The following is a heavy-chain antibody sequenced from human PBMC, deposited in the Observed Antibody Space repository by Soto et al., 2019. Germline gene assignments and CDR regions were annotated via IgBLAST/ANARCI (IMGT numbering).Heavy chain of an antibody. Sequence: XSVKVSCTTSGYTFSNYGITWVRQAPGQPLEWLGWISLYSDGTNYAQKFQGRVSMTTDTSTTTAYMELRSLRSDDTAVYYCARVVPGAEAWFGPWGQGTLVTVSS. J-gene: IGHJ5*02. V-gene: IGHV1-18*01. CDR3: ARVVPGAEAWFGP. D-gene: IGHD2-2*01. CDR1: GYTFSNYG. CDR2: ISLYSDGT.